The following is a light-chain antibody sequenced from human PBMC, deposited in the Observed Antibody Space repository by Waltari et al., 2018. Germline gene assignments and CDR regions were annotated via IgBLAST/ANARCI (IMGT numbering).Light chain of an antibody. CDR3: SSYSSISTVI. V-gene: IGLV2-14*01. Sequence: QSALTQPASVSGSPGQSITISCTGTSSDIGGYNSVSWSQQPPGKAPQLMIFEVIYRPSGVSPRFSGSKSGNTASLTISGLQAEDEADYYCSSYSSISTVIFAAGTKLTVL. CDR2: EVI. J-gene: IGLJ2*01. CDR1: SSDIGGYNS.